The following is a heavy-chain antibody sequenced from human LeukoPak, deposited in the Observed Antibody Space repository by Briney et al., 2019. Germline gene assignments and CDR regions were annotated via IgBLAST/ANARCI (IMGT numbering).Heavy chain of an antibody. V-gene: IGHV3-7*01. D-gene: IGHD2-2*01. J-gene: IGHJ5*02. Sequence: GGSLRLSCAASGFTFSSYWMSWVRQAPGKGLEWVANIKQDGSEKYYVDSVKGRFTISRDNAKNSLYLKMNSLRAEDTAVYYCARDDCSSISCYHNWFDPWGQGTLVTVSS. CDR1: GFTFSSYW. CDR3: ARDDCSSISCYHNWFDP. CDR2: IKQDGSEK.